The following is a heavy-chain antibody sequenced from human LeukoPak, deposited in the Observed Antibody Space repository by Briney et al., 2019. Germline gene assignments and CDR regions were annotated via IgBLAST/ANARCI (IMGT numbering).Heavy chain of an antibody. CDR2: IYTSGST. J-gene: IGHJ4*02. CDR1: GGSISRGSYY. CDR3: AAVTRELLFDY. Sequence: SETLSLTCTVSGGSISRGSYYWSWIRQPAGKGLEWIGRIYTSGSTNYNPSLKSRVTISVDTSKNQFSLKLSSVTAADTAVYYCAAVTRELLFDYWGQGTLVTVSS. V-gene: IGHV4-61*02. D-gene: IGHD1-26*01.